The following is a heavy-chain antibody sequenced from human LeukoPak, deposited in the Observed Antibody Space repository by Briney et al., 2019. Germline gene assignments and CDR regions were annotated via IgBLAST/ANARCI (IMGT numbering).Heavy chain of an antibody. Sequence: SETLSLTCTVSGGSIGSYYWSWIRQPAGKGPEWIGRIYTSGSTNYNPSLKSRVTMSVDTSKNQFSLKLSSVTAADTAVYYCARDAYDSSGLLRFLWFDPWGQGTLVTVSS. CDR1: GGSIGSYY. CDR2: IYTSGST. D-gene: IGHD3-22*01. J-gene: IGHJ5*02. V-gene: IGHV4-4*07. CDR3: ARDAYDSSGLLRFLWFDP.